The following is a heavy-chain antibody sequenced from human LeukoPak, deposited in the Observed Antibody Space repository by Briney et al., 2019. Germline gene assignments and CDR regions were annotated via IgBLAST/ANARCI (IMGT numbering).Heavy chain of an antibody. CDR2: IYSGGST. J-gene: IGHJ4*02. D-gene: IGHD3-10*01. CDR3: ARGLYYGSGSYYAYGCPFDY. V-gene: IGHV3-53*01. CDR1: GFTVSSNY. Sequence: GGSLRLSCAASGFTVSSNYMSWVRQAPGKGLEWVSVIYSGGSTYYADSVKGRFTISRDNSKNTLYLQMNSLRAEDTAVYYCARGLYYGSGSYYAYGCPFDYWGQGTLVTVSS.